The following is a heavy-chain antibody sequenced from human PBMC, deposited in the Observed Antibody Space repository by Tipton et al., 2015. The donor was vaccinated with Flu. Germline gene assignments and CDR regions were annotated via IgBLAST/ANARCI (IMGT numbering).Heavy chain of an antibody. CDR3: AGGIPTYCTGGTCFDGDFDS. D-gene: IGHD2-15*01. CDR2: IFTSGRT. V-gene: IGHV4-61*02. J-gene: IGHJ4*02. Sequence: TLSLTCTVSGGSISSGSYYWNWIRQPAGKGLEWIGRIFTSGRTNYNPSLKSRVTISLDTSKNQFSPKRNSVTAADTAVYYCAGGIPTYCTGGTCFDGDFDSWGQGTLVTVSS. CDR1: GGSISSGSYY.